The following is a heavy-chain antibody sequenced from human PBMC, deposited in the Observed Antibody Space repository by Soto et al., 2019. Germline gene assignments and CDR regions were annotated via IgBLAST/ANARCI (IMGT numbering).Heavy chain of an antibody. CDR1: GGTFSSYA. V-gene: IGHV1-69*01. CDR2: IIPIFGAA. D-gene: IGHD3-22*01. Sequence: QVQLVQSGAEVKKPGSSVNVSCKASGGTFSSYAISWVRQAPGQGLEWMGGIIPIFGAADYAQKFQGRVTISADESTSTVYLELSSLTSEDSAAYYCGRGRDSSGYHGMDVWGQGTTVSVSS. CDR3: GRGRDSSGYHGMDV. J-gene: IGHJ6*02.